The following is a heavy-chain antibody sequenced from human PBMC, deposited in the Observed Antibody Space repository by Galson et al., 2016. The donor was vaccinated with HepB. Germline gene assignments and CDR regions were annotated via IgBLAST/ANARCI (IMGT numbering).Heavy chain of an antibody. CDR1: GFTFTSSA. V-gene: IGHV1-58*01. Sequence: SVKVSCKASGFTFTSSAVQWVRQARGQRLEWIGWIVVGSGNTNYAQKFQERVTLTRDMSTSTAYMELSSLRSEDTAVYYCAAERVTSSDYYYYYGMDIWGRGTTVTVSS. D-gene: IGHD2-2*01. CDR3: AAERVTSSDYYYYYGMDI. CDR2: IVVGSGNT. J-gene: IGHJ6*02.